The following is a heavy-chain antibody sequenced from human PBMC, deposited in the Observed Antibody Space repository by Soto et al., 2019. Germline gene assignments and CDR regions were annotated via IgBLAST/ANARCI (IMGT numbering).Heavy chain of an antibody. CDR1: GFCFSRYC. V-gene: IGHV3-33*01. CDR2: IWSDGSNK. J-gene: IGHJ5*02. Sequence: PAGSRRLSCAASGFCFSRYCMHCVRQAPGKGLELVAVIWSDGSNKCYAGSVKGRFTISRDNSKNTLYLQMNSLRAEYTAVYYCARDPYDYVWGSYRDRPAHWFDPWGQGTLVTVPQ. CDR3: ARDPYDYVWGSYRDRPAHWFDP. D-gene: IGHD3-16*02.